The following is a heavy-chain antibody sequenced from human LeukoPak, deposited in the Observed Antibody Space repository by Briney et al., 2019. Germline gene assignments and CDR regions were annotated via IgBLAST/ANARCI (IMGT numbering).Heavy chain of an antibody. CDR2: IYYSGST. Sequence: PSQTLSLTCTVSGGSISSGGYYWSWIRQHPGKGLEWIGYIYYSGSTYYNPSLKSRVTISVDTSKNQFSLKLSSVTAADTAVYYCARDRAGDILTGYWFDPWGQGTLVTVSS. J-gene: IGHJ5*02. V-gene: IGHV4-31*03. CDR1: GGSISSGGYY. CDR3: ARDRAGDILTGYWFDP. D-gene: IGHD3-9*01.